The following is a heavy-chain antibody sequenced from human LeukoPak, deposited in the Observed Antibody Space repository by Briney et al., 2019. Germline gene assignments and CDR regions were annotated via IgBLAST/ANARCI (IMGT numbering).Heavy chain of an antibody. Sequence: GGSLRLSCAAPGFTFSSYSMNWVRQAPGKGLEWVSSISDSSSYIYYADSVKGRFTTSRDNAKNSLYLHMNSLRAEDTAVYYCAREGGWNLPTLVYWGQGTLVTVSS. CDR1: GFTFSSYS. V-gene: IGHV3-21*06. J-gene: IGHJ4*02. CDR2: ISDSSSYI. CDR3: AREGGWNLPTLVY. D-gene: IGHD2-15*01.